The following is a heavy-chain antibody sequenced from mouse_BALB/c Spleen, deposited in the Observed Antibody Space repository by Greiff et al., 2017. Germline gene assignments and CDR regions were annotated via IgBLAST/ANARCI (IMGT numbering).Heavy chain of an antibody. J-gene: IGHJ3*01. CDR3: ARDGVYDGYYGFAY. V-gene: IGHV2-9*02. Sequence: VQLQQSGPGLVAPSQCLSITCTVSGFSLTSYGVHWVRQPPGKGLEWLGVIWAGGSTNYNSALMSRLSISKDNSKSQVFLKMNSLQTDDTAMYYCARDGVYDGYYGFAYWGQGTLVTVSA. CDR2: IWAGGST. CDR1: GFSLTSYG. D-gene: IGHD2-3*01.